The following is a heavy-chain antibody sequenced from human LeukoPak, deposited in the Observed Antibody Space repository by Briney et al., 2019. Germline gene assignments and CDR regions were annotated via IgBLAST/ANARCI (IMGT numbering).Heavy chain of an antibody. CDR2: IRYDGSNK. V-gene: IGHV3-30*02. J-gene: IGHJ4*02. CDR3: AKTVPPRGYCSGGSCYLWDD. Sequence: GGSLRLSCAASGFTFSSYGMHWVRQAPGKGLEWVAFIRYDGSNKYYADSVKGRFTISRDNSKNTLYLQMNSLRVEDTAVYYCAKTVPPRGYCSGGSCYLWDDWGQGTLVT. D-gene: IGHD2-15*01. CDR1: GFTFSSYG.